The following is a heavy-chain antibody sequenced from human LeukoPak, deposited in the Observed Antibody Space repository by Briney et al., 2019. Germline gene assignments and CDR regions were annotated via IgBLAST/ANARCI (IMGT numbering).Heavy chain of an antibody. J-gene: IGHJ6*03. CDR1: GYTFSNHD. CDR3: ARRSGYHYMDV. V-gene: IGHV1-8*03. CDR2: MNPNSGNT. D-gene: IGHD3-3*01. Sequence: ASVKVSCKASGYTFSNHDINWVRQATGQGLEWMGWMNPNSGNTGYAQKFQGRVTITRNTSISTAYMELSSLRSEDTAVYYCARRSGYHYMDVWGKGTTVTVSS.